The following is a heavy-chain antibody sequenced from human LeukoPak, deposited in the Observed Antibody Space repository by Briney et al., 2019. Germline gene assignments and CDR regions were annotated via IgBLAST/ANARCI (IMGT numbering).Heavy chain of an antibody. CDR3: ARRTLVVVVPAAFDY. Sequence: PSETLSLTCAVSGGSISSSNWWSWVRQPPGKGLEWIGEIYHSGSTNYNPSLKSRVTISVDKSKNQFSLKLSSVTAADTAVYYCARRTLVVVVPAAFDYWGQGTLVTASS. CDR2: IYHSGST. CDR1: GGSISSSNW. V-gene: IGHV4-4*02. D-gene: IGHD2-2*01. J-gene: IGHJ4*02.